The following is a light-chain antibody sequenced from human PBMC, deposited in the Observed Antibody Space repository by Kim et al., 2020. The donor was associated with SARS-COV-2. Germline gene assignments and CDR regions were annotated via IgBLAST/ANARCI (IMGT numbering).Light chain of an antibody. CDR1: QSVSSSY. V-gene: IGKV3-20*01. CDR3: QRYGSSALYT. J-gene: IGKJ2*01. CDR2: GAS. Sequence: EIVLTQSPGTLSLSPGERATLSCRASQSVSSSYLAWYQQKPGQAPRLLIFGASGRATGIPDRFSGSGSGTDFTLTISRLEPEDFAIYYCQRYGSSALYTFGQGTKLEI.